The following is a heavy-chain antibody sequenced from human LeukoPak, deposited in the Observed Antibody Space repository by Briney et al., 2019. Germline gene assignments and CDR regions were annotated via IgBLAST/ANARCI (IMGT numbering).Heavy chain of an antibody. Sequence: SETLSLTCAVYGGSFSGYYWSWIRQPPGKGLEWIGEINHSGSTNYNPSLKSRVTISVDTSKNQFSLKLSSVTAADTAVYYCASTPAVTTRRYSRYYYYYMDVWGKGTTVTVSS. CDR3: ASTPAVTTRRYSRYYYYYMDV. V-gene: IGHV4-34*01. J-gene: IGHJ6*03. D-gene: IGHD4-17*01. CDR1: GGSFSGYY. CDR2: INHSGST.